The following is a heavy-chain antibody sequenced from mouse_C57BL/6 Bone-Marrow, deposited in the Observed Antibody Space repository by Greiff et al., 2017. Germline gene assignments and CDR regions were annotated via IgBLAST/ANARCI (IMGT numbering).Heavy chain of an antibody. V-gene: IGHV14-4*01. Sequence: EVQLQQSGAELVRPGASVKLSCTASGFNIKDDYMHWVKQRPEQGLEWIGWIDPENGDTEYASKFQGKATITADTSSNTAYLQLSSLTSEDTAVYYGTTPSYYGYAWFAYWGQGTLVTVSA. CDR2: IDPENGDT. J-gene: IGHJ3*01. CDR1: GFNIKDDY. D-gene: IGHD2-9*01. CDR3: TTPSYYGYAWFAY.